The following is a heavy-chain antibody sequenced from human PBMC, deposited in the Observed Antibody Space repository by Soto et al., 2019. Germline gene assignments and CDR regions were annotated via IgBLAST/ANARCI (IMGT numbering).Heavy chain of an antibody. CDR3: ARHVGAGIAVAGTLVSRFYYYMDV. J-gene: IGHJ6*03. D-gene: IGHD6-19*01. Sequence: SETLSLTCAVYGGSFSGYYWSWIREPPGKGLEWIGEINHSGSTNYNPSLKSRVTISVDTSKNQFSLKLSSVTAADTAVYYCARHVGAGIAVAGTLVSRFYYYMDVWGKGTTVTVSS. V-gene: IGHV4-34*01. CDR1: GGSFSGYY. CDR2: INHSGST.